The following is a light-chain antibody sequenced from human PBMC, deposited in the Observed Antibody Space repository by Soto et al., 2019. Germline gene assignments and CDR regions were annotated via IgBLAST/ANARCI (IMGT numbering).Light chain of an antibody. CDR2: KTS. CDR1: QSIGVW. V-gene: IGKV1-5*03. Sequence: DIHLTQSPSTLSASVGDRVTITCRASQSIGVWLTGYQQKPGKAPKFLIYKTSTLESGVPSRFSGSGSGTEFTLTISSLQPDDFATYHCQYYDNYSWTFGQGTKVEIK. J-gene: IGKJ1*01. CDR3: QYYDNYSWT.